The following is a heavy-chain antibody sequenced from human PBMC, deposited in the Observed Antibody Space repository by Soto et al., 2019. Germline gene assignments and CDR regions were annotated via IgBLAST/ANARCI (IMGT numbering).Heavy chain of an antibody. J-gene: IGHJ5*01. CDR3: ARDIWSCDYEWFDS. CDR1: TVTINVHG. D-gene: IGHD3-3*01. V-gene: IGHV3-33*05. Sequence: QVQLVESGGGVVQPGRSLRLSCTSSTVTINVHGIQWVRQAPGKGLEWVAFISNDGSAQYYGDSVKGRLTISRDYSKNTVDLRMKGLRMDDTAVYYCARDIWSCDYEWFDSWGQGTPVTVSS. CDR2: ISNDGSAQ.